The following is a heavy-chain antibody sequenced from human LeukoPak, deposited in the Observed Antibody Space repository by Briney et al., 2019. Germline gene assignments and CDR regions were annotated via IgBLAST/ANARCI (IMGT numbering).Heavy chain of an antibody. V-gene: IGHV3-74*01. D-gene: IGHD3-10*01. J-gene: IGHJ4*02. CDR2: INSDGSST. CDR1: GFTFSSYW. CDR3: AKEVRESAWFYFDY. Sequence: GGSLRLSCAASGFTFSSYWMHWVRQAPGKGLVWVSRINSDGSSTSYADSVKGRFTISRDNAKNTLYLQMNSLRAEDTAVYYCAKEVRESAWFYFDYWGQGTLATVSS.